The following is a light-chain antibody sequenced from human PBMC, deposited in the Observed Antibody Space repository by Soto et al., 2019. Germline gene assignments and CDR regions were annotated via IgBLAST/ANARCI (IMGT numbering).Light chain of an antibody. J-gene: IGKJ4*01. CDR2: DAS. Sequence: EIVLTQSPATLSLSPGERATLSCRASQSVSSYLAWYQQKPGQAPRLLIYDASNRATGIPARFSGSGSGTDFTLTISSLEPEDFAVYYCQQRSNWPPPLTFGGGTTVEIK. CDR3: QQRSNWPPPLT. V-gene: IGKV3-11*01. CDR1: QSVSSY.